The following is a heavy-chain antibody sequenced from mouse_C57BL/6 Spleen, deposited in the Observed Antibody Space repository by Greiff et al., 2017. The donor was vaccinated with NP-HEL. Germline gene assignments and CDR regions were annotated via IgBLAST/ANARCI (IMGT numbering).Heavy chain of an antibody. CDR1: GYTFTSYW. Sequence: VQLQQPGAELVRPGSSVKLSCKASGYTFTSYWMDWVKQRPGQGLEWIGNIYPSDSETHYNQKFKDKATLTVDKSSSTAYMQLSSLTSEDSAVYYCARGDYYGSSWDYWGQGTTLTVSS. CDR2: IYPSDSET. J-gene: IGHJ2*01. CDR3: ARGDYYGSSWDY. V-gene: IGHV1-61*01. D-gene: IGHD1-1*01.